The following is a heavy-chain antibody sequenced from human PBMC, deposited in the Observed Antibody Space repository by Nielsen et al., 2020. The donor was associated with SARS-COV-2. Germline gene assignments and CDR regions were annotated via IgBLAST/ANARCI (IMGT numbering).Heavy chain of an antibody. CDR1: GGSFSGYY. Sequence: SQTLSLTCAVYGGSFSGYYWSWIRQPPGKGLEWIGEINHSGSTNYNPSLKSRVTISVDTSKNQFSLKLSSVTAADTAVYYCARAIVLMVYATRGSYYYGMDVWGQGTTVTVSS. CDR2: INHSGST. CDR3: ARAIVLMVYATRGSYYYGMDV. J-gene: IGHJ6*02. V-gene: IGHV4-34*01. D-gene: IGHD2-8*01.